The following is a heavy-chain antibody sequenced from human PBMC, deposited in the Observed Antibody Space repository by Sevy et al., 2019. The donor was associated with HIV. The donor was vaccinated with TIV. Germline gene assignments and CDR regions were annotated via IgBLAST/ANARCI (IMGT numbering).Heavy chain of an antibody. CDR2: ISTSSSYI. Sequence: GGSLRLSCAASGFTFSSYSMNWVRQAPGKGLEWVSSISTSSSYIYYADSVKGRFTISRDNAKNSLYQQMNSLRAEDTAVYYCARDEVGGSYWEFDYWGQGTLVTVSS. CDR1: GFTFSSYS. J-gene: IGHJ4*02. D-gene: IGHD1-26*01. V-gene: IGHV3-21*01. CDR3: ARDEVGGSYWEFDY.